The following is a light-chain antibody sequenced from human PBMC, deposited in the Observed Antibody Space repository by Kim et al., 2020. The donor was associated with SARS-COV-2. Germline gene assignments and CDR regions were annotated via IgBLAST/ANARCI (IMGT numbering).Light chain of an antibody. V-gene: IGKV4-1*01. CDR1: QSVLYSSNNKSY. CDR3: QQYYGSPPWT. CDR2: LAS. J-gene: IGKJ1*01. Sequence: ATINCKSSQSVLYSSNNKSYLAWYQHKPGQPPKLLIYLASTRESGVPDRFSGSGSGTDFTLTINNLQADDVAVYYCQQYYGSPPWTFGQGTKLEIK.